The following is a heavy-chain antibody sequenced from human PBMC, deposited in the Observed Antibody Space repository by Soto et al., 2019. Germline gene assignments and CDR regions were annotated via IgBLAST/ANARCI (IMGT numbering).Heavy chain of an antibody. Sequence: QMQLVESGGGVVQPGRSLRLSCAASGFTFSSYGMHWVRQAPGKGLEWVAVISYDGSNKYYADSVKGRFTISRDNSKNTLYLQMNSLRAEDTAVYYCAKDGPPADYWGQGTLVTVSS. V-gene: IGHV3-30*18. J-gene: IGHJ4*02. CDR3: AKDGPPADY. CDR2: ISYDGSNK. CDR1: GFTFSSYG.